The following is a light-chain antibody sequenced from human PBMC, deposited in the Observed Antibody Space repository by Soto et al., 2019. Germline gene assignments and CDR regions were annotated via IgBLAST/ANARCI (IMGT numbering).Light chain of an antibody. CDR1: QSVTYN. CDR3: QQCKNWPPLT. Sequence: EIVMTQSPATLSVSPEETATLSCRASQSVTYNLAWYQQKPGQGPRLLIYGAFTRATGIPARFSGSGSGTEFTLTISSLQSEDFAVYYCQQCKNWPPLTFGGGTKVEIK. J-gene: IGKJ4*01. V-gene: IGKV3-15*01. CDR2: GAF.